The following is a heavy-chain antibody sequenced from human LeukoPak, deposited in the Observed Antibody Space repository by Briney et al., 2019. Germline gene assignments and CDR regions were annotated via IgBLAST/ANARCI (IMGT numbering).Heavy chain of an antibody. Sequence: GASVKVSCKASGYTFTSYGISWVRQAPGQGLEWMGWISAYNGNTNYAQKLQGRVTMTTDTSTSTAYMELRSLRSDDTAVYSCARDWDYYGSWDPAFDIWGQGTMVTVSS. J-gene: IGHJ3*02. V-gene: IGHV1-18*01. CDR1: GYTFTSYG. CDR2: ISAYNGNT. D-gene: IGHD3-10*01. CDR3: ARDWDYYGSWDPAFDI.